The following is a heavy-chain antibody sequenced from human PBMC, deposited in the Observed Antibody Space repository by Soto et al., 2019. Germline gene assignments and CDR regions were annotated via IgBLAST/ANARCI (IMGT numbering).Heavy chain of an antibody. D-gene: IGHD3-9*01. CDR1: GGTFSSYT. CDR3: ATVRYDILTGYSPPDAFDI. Sequence: SVKVSCKASGGTFSSYTISWVRQAPGQGLEWMGRIIPILGIANYAQKFQGRVTITADKSTSTAYMELSSLRSEDTAVYYCATVRYDILTGYSPPDAFDIWGQGTMVTVSS. V-gene: IGHV1-69*02. J-gene: IGHJ3*02. CDR2: IIPILGIA.